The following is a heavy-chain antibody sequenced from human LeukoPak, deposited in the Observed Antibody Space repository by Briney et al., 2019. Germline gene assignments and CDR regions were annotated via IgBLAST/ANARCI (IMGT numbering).Heavy chain of an antibody. J-gene: IGHJ4*02. Sequence: GGSLRLSCAASGYTFSSYEMNWVRQAPGKGLEWVSFISSRGNTIYYADSVRGRFTISRDNAKNSLYLQMNSLRAEDTAVYYCARDYTNYEYDYWGQGTLVTVSS. CDR2: ISSRGNTI. D-gene: IGHD4-11*01. V-gene: IGHV3-48*03. CDR3: ARDYTNYEYDY. CDR1: GYTFSSYE.